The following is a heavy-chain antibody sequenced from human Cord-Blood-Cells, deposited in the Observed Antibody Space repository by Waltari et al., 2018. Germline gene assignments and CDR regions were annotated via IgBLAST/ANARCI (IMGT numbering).Heavy chain of an antibody. Sequence: QVQLVQSGAEVKKPGASVKVSCKVSGYTLTELSMHWVRQAPGKGLEWMGGFDPEDGETIYAQKFQGRVTMTEDTSTDTAYMELSSLRSEDTAVYYCATDRSLVAARPMWFWGFDYWGQGTLVTVSS. D-gene: IGHD6-6*01. CDR3: ATDRSLVAARPMWFWGFDY. CDR2: FDPEDGET. CDR1: GYTLTELS. J-gene: IGHJ4*02. V-gene: IGHV1-24*01.